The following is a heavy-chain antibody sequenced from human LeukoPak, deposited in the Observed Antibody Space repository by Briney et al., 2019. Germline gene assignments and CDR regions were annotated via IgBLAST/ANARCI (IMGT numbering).Heavy chain of an antibody. V-gene: IGHV4-34*01. CDR2: INHSGST. J-gene: IGHJ4*02. CDR1: GGSFSGYY. Sequence: SETLSLTCAVYGGSFSGYYWSWIRQPPGKGLEWIGEINHSGSTNYNPSLKSRVTISVDTSKNQFSLKLGSVTAADTAVYYCARGPLNDYWGQGTLVTVSS. CDR3: ARGPLNDY.